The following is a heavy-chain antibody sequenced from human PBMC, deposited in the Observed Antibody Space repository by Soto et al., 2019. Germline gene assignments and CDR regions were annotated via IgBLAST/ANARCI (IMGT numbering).Heavy chain of an antibody. Sequence: GGSLRLSCTASGFTFGDYAMSWVRQAPGKGLEWVGFIRSKAYGGTTEYAASVKGRFTISRDDSKSIAYLQMNSLKTEDTAVYYCTRGSLSGNPYYYYGMDVWGQGTTVTVSS. V-gene: IGHV3-49*04. CDR1: GFTFGDYA. CDR2: IRSKAYGGTT. D-gene: IGHD3-10*01. J-gene: IGHJ6*02. CDR3: TRGSLSGNPYYYYGMDV.